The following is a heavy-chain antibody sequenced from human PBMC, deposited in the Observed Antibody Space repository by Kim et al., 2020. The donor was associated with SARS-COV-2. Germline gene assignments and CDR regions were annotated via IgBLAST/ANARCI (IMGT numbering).Heavy chain of an antibody. J-gene: IGHJ6*02. CDR1: GFTFSSYA. D-gene: IGHD2-2*01. Sequence: GGSLRLSCAASGFTFSSYAMHWVRQAPGKGLEWVAVISYDGSNKYYADSVKGRFTISRDNSKNTLYLQMNSLRAEDTAVYYCARAGTGLPEDIVVVPAVDYGDYVDGLYYYGMDVWGQGTTVTVSS. CDR3: ARAGTGLPEDIVVVPAVDYGDYVDGLYYYGMDV. CDR2: ISYDGSNK. V-gene: IGHV3-30-3*01.